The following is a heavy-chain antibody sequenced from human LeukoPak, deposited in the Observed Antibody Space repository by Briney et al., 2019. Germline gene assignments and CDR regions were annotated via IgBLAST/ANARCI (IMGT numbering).Heavy chain of an antibody. CDR2: INPNSGGT. V-gene: IGHV1-2*02. J-gene: IGHJ4*02. Sequence: SVRVSCKASGYTFTGYYMHWVRQAPGQGLEWMGWINPNSGGTNYAQKFQGRVTMTRDTSISTAYMELSRLRSDDTAVYYCARAFRWLQTTGPGYWGQGTLVTVSS. CDR1: GYTFTGYY. D-gene: IGHD5-24*01. CDR3: ARAFRWLQTTGPGY.